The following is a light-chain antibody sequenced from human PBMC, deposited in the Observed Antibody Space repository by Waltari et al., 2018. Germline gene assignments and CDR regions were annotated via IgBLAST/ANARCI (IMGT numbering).Light chain of an antibody. CDR3: CSYAGSFTLV. J-gene: IGLJ2*01. CDR1: RSDVGRYNL. CDR2: EDS. V-gene: IGLV2-23*01. Sequence: SALTQPASVSGSPGQSIPIPCTGTRSDVGRYNLVSWYQEHPGKAPKLMIYEDSKRPSGVSNRFSGSKSGNTASLTISGLQAEDEADYYCCSYAGSFTLVFGGGTKLTVL.